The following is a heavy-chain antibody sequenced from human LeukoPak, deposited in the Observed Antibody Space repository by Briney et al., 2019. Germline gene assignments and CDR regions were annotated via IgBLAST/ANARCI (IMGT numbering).Heavy chain of an antibody. J-gene: IGHJ4*02. Sequence: MPSETLSLTCSVSGGSITSYDWSWIRQPPGKEVEWIGYIYHSGSTNYNPSLKSRVTISINTSRNQFSLNLTSVTATDTAVYYCARLSRSSRVFFFDYWGQGNLVTVSS. D-gene: IGHD6-13*01. CDR2: IYHSGST. V-gene: IGHV4-59*01. CDR3: ARLSRSSRVFFFDY. CDR1: GGSITSYD.